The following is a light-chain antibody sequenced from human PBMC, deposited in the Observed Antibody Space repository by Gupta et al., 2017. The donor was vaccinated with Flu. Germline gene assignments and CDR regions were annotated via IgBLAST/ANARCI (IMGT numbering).Light chain of an antibody. V-gene: IGKV1-39*01. CDR3: QPSYSTPRT. J-gene: IGKJ1*01. CDR2: AAS. CDR1: QSISSY. Sequence: DIQMTQSPSSLSASVGDRVTITCRVSQSISSYLNWYQQKPGKAPKLLIYAASSLQSGVPSRFSGSGSGTDFTLTISSLQPEDFATYYCQPSYSTPRTFGQGTKVEIK.